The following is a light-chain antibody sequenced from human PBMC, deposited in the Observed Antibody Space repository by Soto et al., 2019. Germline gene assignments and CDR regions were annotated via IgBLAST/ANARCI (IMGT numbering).Light chain of an antibody. CDR1: SSDVGSYNL. Sequence: QSALTQPASVSGSPGQSITISCTGTSSDVGSYNLVSWYQQHPGKAPKLMIYEVSKRPSGVSNRFSGSKSGNTASLTISGLQAEDEADYYCCSYAGSSTLDYVCGTGTKLTVL. V-gene: IGLV2-23*02. CDR2: EVS. J-gene: IGLJ1*01. CDR3: CSYAGSSTLDYV.